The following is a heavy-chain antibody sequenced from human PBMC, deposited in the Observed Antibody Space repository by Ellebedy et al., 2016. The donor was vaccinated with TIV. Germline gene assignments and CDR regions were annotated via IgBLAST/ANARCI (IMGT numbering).Heavy chain of an antibody. J-gene: IGHJ4*02. D-gene: IGHD1-1*01. CDR2: ISYSGST. CDR3: ARHNKDQYNWNGPVGG. Sequence: SETLSLTCTVSGGSISNYYWSWIRQPPGKRLEWIGSISYSGSTNYNPSLESRVTISVDTSKNQLSLKLSSVTAADTAVYFCARHNKDQYNWNGPVGGWGQGTLVTVSS. V-gene: IGHV4-59*08. CDR1: GGSISNYY.